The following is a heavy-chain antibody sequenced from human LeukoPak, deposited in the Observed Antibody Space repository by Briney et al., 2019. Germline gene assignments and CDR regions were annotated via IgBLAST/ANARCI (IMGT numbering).Heavy chain of an antibody. CDR2: ISSGVTTE. Sequence: LGGSLRLSCAASGFPFKSYAMSWVRQAPGKGLEWISYISSGVTTEYYADSVKGRFTISRDDAKNSLYLQMDSLRAEDTAVYYCARFNLGWLDPWGQGALVTVSS. CDR1: GFPFKSYA. CDR3: ARFNLGWLDP. V-gene: IGHV3-48*01. D-gene: IGHD1-20*01. J-gene: IGHJ5*02.